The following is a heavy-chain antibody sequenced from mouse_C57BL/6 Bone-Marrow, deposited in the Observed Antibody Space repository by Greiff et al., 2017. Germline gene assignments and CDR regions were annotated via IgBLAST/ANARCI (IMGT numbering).Heavy chain of an antibody. CDR2: IHPNSGST. V-gene: IGHV1-64*01. D-gene: IGHD2-4*01. Sequence: VQLQQPGAELVKPGASVKLSCKASGYTFTSYWMHWVKQRPGQGLEWIGMIHPNSGSTNYNEKFKSKATLTVDKSSSTAYMQLSSLTSEDSAVYSCARCYDYDDSWFAYWGQGTLVTVSA. J-gene: IGHJ3*01. CDR1: GYTFTSYW. CDR3: ARCYDYDDSWFAY.